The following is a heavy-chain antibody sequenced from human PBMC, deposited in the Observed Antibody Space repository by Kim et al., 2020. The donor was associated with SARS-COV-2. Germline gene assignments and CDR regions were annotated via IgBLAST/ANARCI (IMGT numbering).Heavy chain of an antibody. CDR3: ARVCLFWRDYYYGMDV. D-gene: IGHD3-3*01. Sequence: SVKSRITINPDTSKNQFSLQLNSVTPEDTAVYYCARVCLFWRDYYYGMDVWGQGTTVTVSS. J-gene: IGHJ6*02. V-gene: IGHV6-1*01.